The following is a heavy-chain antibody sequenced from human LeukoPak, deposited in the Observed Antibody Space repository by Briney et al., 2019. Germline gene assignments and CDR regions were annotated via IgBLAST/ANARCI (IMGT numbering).Heavy chain of an antibody. D-gene: IGHD6-19*01. Sequence: GASVKVSCKASGYTFTGYYMHWVRQAPGQGLEWMGWINPNSGGTNYAQKFQGRVTMTRDTSISTAYVELSRLRSDDTAVYYCARMHIYSSGWHRGGRHFDYWGQGTLVTVSS. V-gene: IGHV1-2*02. CDR1: GYTFTGYY. J-gene: IGHJ4*02. CDR2: INPNSGGT. CDR3: ARMHIYSSGWHRGGRHFDY.